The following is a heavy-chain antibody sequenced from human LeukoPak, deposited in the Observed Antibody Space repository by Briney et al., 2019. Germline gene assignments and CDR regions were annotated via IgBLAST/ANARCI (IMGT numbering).Heavy chain of an antibody. CDR2: IYYSGST. CDR1: GGSISSSPYY. CDR3: ARPVPSRLGWFDP. V-gene: IGHV4-39*01. Sequence: PSETLSLTCTVSGGSISSSPYYWGWIRQPPGKGLEWIGTIYYSGSTYYNPSLKSRVTIPVDTSKNQFSLKLTSVTAADTAVYYCARPVPSRLGWFDPWGQGTLVTVSS. J-gene: IGHJ5*02. D-gene: IGHD1-1*01.